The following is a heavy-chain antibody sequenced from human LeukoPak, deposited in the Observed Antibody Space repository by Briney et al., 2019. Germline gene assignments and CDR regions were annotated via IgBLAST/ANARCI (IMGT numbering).Heavy chain of an antibody. Sequence: GGSLRLSCAASGFTFSSYSMNWVRQAPGKGLEWVSSISSSSSYIYYADSVKGRFTISRDNAKNSLYLQMNSPRAEDTAVYYCARGYYDSSGYYRFPFDYWGQGTLVTVSS. J-gene: IGHJ4*02. CDR3: ARGYYDSSGYYRFPFDY. D-gene: IGHD3-22*01. CDR1: GFTFSSYS. CDR2: ISSSSSYI. V-gene: IGHV3-21*01.